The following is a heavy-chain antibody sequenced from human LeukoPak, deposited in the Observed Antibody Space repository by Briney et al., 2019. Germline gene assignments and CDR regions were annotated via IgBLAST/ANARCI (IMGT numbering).Heavy chain of an antibody. CDR2: ISAYNGNT. J-gene: IGHJ4*02. Sequence: GASVKVSCKASGYTFTSYGISWVRQAPGQGLEWMGWISAYNGNTNYAQKLQGRVTTTTDTSTSTAYMELRSLRSDDTAVYYCARDRATVTTGDVQGDYWGQGTLVTVSS. CDR3: ARDRATVTTGDVQGDY. V-gene: IGHV1-18*01. D-gene: IGHD4-17*01. CDR1: GYTFTSYG.